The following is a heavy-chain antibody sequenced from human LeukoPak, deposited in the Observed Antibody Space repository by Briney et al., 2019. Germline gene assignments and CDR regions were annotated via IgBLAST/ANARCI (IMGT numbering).Heavy chain of an antibody. Sequence: PSETLTLTCSVHGSSFTGYYWNWLRQPPGKGLEWIRERNHRRSSYFNPSFESRVTISLDMSRKQFSLNLTSVTAADTAFYYCARGSGSYSGAADYWGQGTLVTVSS. V-gene: IGHV4-34*01. CDR2: RNHRRSS. CDR1: GSSFTGYY. D-gene: IGHD6-19*01. CDR3: ARGSGSYSGAADY. J-gene: IGHJ4*02.